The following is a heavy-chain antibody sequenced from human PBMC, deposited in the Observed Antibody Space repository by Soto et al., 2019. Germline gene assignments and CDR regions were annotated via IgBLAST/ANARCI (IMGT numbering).Heavy chain of an antibody. CDR3: ARVLNSGSGSYYLSYYYYMDV. V-gene: IGHV3-11*01. CDR2: ISSSGSTI. J-gene: IGHJ6*03. Sequence: GGSLRLSCAASGFTFSDYYMSWIRQAPGKGLEWVSYISSSGSTIYYADSVKGRFTISRDNAKNSLYLQMNSLRAEDTAVYYCARVLNSGSGSYYLSYYYYMDVWGKGTTVTVSS. CDR1: GFTFSDYY. D-gene: IGHD3-10*01.